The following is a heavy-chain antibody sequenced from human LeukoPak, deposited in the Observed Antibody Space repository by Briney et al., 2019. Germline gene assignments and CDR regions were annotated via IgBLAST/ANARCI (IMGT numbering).Heavy chain of an antibody. V-gene: IGHV4-39*07. CDR2: IYSSGST. D-gene: IGHD4-17*01. CDR1: GASISSGSNY. Sequence: SETLSLTCSVSGASISSGSNYWGWIRQPPGKTLEWIESIYSSGSTYYNSSLQSRVIIIIDTPKNHFSLTLSSVTAADTAVYYCARDLDTTVTMKGMDVWGKGTTVTVSS. J-gene: IGHJ6*04. CDR3: ARDLDTTVTMKGMDV.